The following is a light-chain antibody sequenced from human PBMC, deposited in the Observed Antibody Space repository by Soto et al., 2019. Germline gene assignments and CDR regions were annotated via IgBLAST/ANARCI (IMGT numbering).Light chain of an antibody. Sequence: QSVLTQPPSVSGAPGQRGTISCTGSSSNIGAGYDVHWYQQLPGTAPKLLIYGNSNRPSGVPDRFSGSKSGTSASLAITGLQAEDEADYDCQSYDSSLSGVVFGGGTKVTVL. CDR2: GNS. CDR3: QSYDSSLSGVV. V-gene: IGLV1-40*01. CDR1: SSNIGAGYD. J-gene: IGLJ2*01.